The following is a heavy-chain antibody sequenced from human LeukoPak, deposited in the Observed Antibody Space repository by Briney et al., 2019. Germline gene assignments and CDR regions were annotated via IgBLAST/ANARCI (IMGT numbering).Heavy chain of an antibody. D-gene: IGHD3-22*01. V-gene: IGHV1-69*05. CDR2: IIPIFGTA. CDR1: GGTFSSYA. Sequence: SVEVSCKASGGTFSSYAISWVRQAPGQGLEWMGGIIPIFGTANYAQKFQGRVTITTDESTSTAYMELSSLRSEDTAVYYCARLWDYSSGYNDYWGQGTLVTVSS. J-gene: IGHJ4*02. CDR3: ARLWDYSSGYNDY.